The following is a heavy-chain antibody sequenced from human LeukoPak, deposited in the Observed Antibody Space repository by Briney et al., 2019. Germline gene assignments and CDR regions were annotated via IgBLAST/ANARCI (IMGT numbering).Heavy chain of an antibody. CDR3: ARQLDIVVVPAAFDY. V-gene: IGHV4-4*07. CDR2: IYTSGST. CDR1: GGSISSYY. J-gene: IGHJ4*02. D-gene: IGHD2-2*01. Sequence: SETLSLTCTVSGGSISSYYWSWIRQPAGKGLEWIGRIYTSGSTYYNPSLKSRVTISVDTSKNQFSLKLSSVTAADTAVYYCARQLDIVVVPAAFDYWGQGTLVTVSS.